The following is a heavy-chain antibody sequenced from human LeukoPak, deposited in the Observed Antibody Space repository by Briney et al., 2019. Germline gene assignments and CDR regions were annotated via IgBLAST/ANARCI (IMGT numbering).Heavy chain of an antibody. J-gene: IGHJ5*02. CDR1: GYTFTSYG. Sequence: ASVNVSCTASGYTFTSYGISWVRQAPGQGLEWMGWISAYNGNTNYAQKLQDRVTMTTDTSTSTAYMELRSLRSDDTAVYYCARGYYSYYDFWSGYPSWFDPWGQGTLVTVSS. CDR3: ARGYYSYYDFWSGYPSWFDP. V-gene: IGHV1-18*01. CDR2: ISAYNGNT. D-gene: IGHD3-3*01.